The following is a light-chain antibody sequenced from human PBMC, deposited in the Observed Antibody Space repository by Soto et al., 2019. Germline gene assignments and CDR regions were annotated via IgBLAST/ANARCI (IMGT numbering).Light chain of an antibody. J-gene: IGKJ1*01. V-gene: IGKV3-11*01. CDR2: DAS. CDR1: QSVSSY. Sequence: EIVLTQSPATLSLSPGERANLSCRASQSVSSYLAWYQQKPGQAPRLLIYDASNRATGIPARFSGSGSGTDFTLTISSLEPEDFAVYYCQQRSNWHGTFGQGTKVEIK. CDR3: QQRSNWHGT.